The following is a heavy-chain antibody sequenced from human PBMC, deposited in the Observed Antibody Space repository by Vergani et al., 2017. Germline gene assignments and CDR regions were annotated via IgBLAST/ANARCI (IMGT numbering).Heavy chain of an antibody. CDR1: GGSISSSSYY. CDR3: ARDVGELTTGVAGYYFDY. V-gene: IGHV4-39*07. D-gene: IGHD1-26*01. Sequence: QLQLQESGPGLVKPSETLSLTCTVSGGSISSSSYYWGWIRQPPGKGLEWIGRIYTSGSTNYNPSLKSRVTMSVDTSKNQFSLKLSSVTAADTAVYYCARDVGELTTGVAGYYFDYWGQGTLVTVSS. J-gene: IGHJ4*02. CDR2: IYTSGST.